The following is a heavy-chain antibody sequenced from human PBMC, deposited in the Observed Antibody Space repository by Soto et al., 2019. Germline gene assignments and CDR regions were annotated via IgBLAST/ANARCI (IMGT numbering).Heavy chain of an antibody. CDR1: GFTFSSYA. CDR3: ANGWLLRYFDY. D-gene: IGHD3-22*01. V-gene: IGHV3-23*01. Sequence: GGSLRLSCAAPGFTFSSYAMSWVRQAPGKGLEWVSAISGSGGSTYYADSVEGRLTISRDNSKNTLYLQMNSLRAEDTAVYYCANGWLLRYFDYWGQGTLVTVSS. CDR2: ISGSGGST. J-gene: IGHJ4*02.